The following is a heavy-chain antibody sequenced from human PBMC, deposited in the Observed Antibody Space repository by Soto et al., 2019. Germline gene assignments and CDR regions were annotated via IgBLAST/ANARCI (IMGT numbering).Heavy chain of an antibody. Sequence: PGGSLRLSCAASGFTFSSYEMNWVRQAPGKGLEWVSYISSSGSTIYYADSVKGRFTISRDNAKNSLYLQMSSLRAEDTAVYYCARDQRVDCTNGVCYTAYYYYGMDVWGQGTTVTVSS. D-gene: IGHD2-8*01. CDR2: ISSSGSTI. CDR1: GFTFSSYE. CDR3: ARDQRVDCTNGVCYTAYYYYGMDV. J-gene: IGHJ6*02. V-gene: IGHV3-48*03.